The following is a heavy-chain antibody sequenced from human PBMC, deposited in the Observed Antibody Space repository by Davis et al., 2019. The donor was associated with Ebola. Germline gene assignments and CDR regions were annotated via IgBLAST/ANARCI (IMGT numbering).Heavy chain of an antibody. D-gene: IGHD4-23*01. Sequence: SVKVSCKASGGTFSSYAISWVRQAPGQGLEWMGRIIPILGTANYAQKFQGRVTITADKSTSTAYMELSSLRSEDTAMYYCARGKNYGGKRGSFDIWGQGTVVTVSS. J-gene: IGHJ3*02. CDR2: IIPILGTA. V-gene: IGHV1-69*04. CDR1: GGTFSSYA. CDR3: ARGKNYGGKRGSFDI.